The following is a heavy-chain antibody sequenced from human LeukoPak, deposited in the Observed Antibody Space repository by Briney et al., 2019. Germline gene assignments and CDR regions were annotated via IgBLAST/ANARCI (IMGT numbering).Heavy chain of an antibody. J-gene: IGHJ4*02. V-gene: IGHV3-7*01. Sequence: GTSLRLSCVASGFTFNNYWMTWVRQAPGKGLEWVANINPDGSEGYYLDSLKGRFTISRDNAKNSLYLEMTNLRVEDTAVYYCARSGGYEWDYWGQGALVTVSS. CDR3: ARSGGYEWDY. CDR2: INPDGSEG. D-gene: IGHD5-12*01. CDR1: GFTFNNYW.